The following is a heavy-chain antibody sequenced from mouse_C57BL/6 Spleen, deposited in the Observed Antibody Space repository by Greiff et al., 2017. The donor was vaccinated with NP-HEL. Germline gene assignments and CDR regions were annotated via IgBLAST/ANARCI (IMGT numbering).Heavy chain of an antibody. CDR1: GFTFSDYY. CDR3: ARIITTYYYAMDY. J-gene: IGHJ4*01. V-gene: IGHV5-12*01. Sequence: EVQLVESGGGLVQPGGSLKLSCAASGFTFSDYYMYWVRQTPEKRLEWVAYISNGGGSTYYPDTVKGRFTISRDNAKNTLYLQMSRLKSEDTAMYYCARIITTYYYAMDYWGQGTSVTVSS. CDR2: ISNGGGST. D-gene: IGHD1-1*01.